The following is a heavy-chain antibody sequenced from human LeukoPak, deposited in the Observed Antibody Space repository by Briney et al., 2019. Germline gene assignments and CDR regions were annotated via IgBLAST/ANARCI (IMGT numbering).Heavy chain of an antibody. V-gene: IGHV3-49*04. CDR3: SIPSGSYYGDYYFDY. Sequence: GGSLRLSCTASGFTFGDYAMSWVRQAPGKRLEWVGFIRSKAYGGTTEYAASVKGRFTISRDDSKSIAYLHMSSLKTEDTAVYYCSIPSGSYYGDYYFDYWGQGTLVTVSS. CDR1: GFTFGDYA. CDR2: IRSKAYGGTT. D-gene: IGHD1-26*01. J-gene: IGHJ4*02.